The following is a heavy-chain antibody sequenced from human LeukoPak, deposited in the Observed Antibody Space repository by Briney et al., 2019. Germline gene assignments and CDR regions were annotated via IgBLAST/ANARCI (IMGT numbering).Heavy chain of an antibody. J-gene: IGHJ4*02. Sequence: PSETLSLTCTVSGGSMSGFYWSWIRQPLGKGLEWIGYIYYSGSTNYNPSLQSRVTISVDTSKNQFSLNLSSVTAADTAVYYCATNAARPWGIFDYWGQGTLVTASS. V-gene: IGHV4-59*01. CDR1: GGSMSGFY. D-gene: IGHD6-6*01. CDR2: IYYSGST. CDR3: ATNAARPWGIFDY.